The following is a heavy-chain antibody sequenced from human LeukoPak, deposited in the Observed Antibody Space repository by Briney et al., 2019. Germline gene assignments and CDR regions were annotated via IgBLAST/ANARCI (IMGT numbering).Heavy chain of an antibody. V-gene: IGHV1-18*01. D-gene: IGHD3-10*01. J-gene: IGHJ4*02. CDR2: INLYNGNT. CDR3: TRDLGTYTTYGSIFFDY. CDR1: GFTFTNHG. Sequence: ASVKVSCSASGFTFTNHGISWVRQAPGQGLEWMGWINLYNGNTKYAQKFQGRVTMTTDTSTSTAYMELTSLRSDDTAVFYCTRDLGTYTTYGSIFFDYWGQGTLVTVSS.